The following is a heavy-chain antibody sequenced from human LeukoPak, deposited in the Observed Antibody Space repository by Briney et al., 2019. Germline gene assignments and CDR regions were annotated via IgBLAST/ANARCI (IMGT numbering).Heavy chain of an antibody. CDR3: AREHSSSWFDP. Sequence: GGSLRLSCAASGFTFSSYEMNWVRQAPGKGLEWVSYISSSSSYINYADSVKGRFTISRDNAKNSLYLQMNSLRAEDTAVYYCAREHSSSWFDPWGQGTLVTVSS. V-gene: IGHV3-21*05. J-gene: IGHJ5*02. CDR1: GFTFSSYE. D-gene: IGHD6-13*01. CDR2: ISSSSSYI.